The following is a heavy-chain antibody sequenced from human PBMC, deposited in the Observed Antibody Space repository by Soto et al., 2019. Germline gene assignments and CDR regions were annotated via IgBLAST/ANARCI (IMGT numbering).Heavy chain of an antibody. Sequence: SETLSLTCIVSGGSISSSSYYWGWIRQPPGKGLEWIGSIYYSGSTYYNPSLKSRVTISVDASKNQFSLKLSSVTAADTAVFYCERHRARNWFDPWGQGTLVTVSS. CDR1: GGSISSSSYY. V-gene: IGHV4-39*01. J-gene: IGHJ5*02. D-gene: IGHD6-6*01. CDR2: IYYSGST. CDR3: ERHRARNWFDP.